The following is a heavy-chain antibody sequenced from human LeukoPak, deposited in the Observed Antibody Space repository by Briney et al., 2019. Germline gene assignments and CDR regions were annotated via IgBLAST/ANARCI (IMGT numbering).Heavy chain of an antibody. D-gene: IGHD3-16*02. CDR1: GYTFTXXD. J-gene: IGHJ4*02. CDR2: MNPNSGNT. Sequence: VSCKAXGYTFTXXDINWVRQATGQGLEWMGWMNPNSGNTGYAQKFQGRVTMTRNTSISTAYMELSSLRSEDTAVYYCAVRYYDYVWGSYRDYYFDYWGQGTLVTVSS. CDR3: AVRYYDYVWGSYRDYYFDY. V-gene: IGHV1-8*01.